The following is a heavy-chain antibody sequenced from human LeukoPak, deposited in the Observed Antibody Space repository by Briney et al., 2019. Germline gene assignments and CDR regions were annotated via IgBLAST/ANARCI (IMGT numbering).Heavy chain of an antibody. V-gene: IGHV3-7*01. CDR2: INPDGSEK. CDR3: ARERVTTTSFDY. J-gene: IGHJ4*02. CDR1: GFTFSGFY. Sequence: GGSLRLSCAASGFTFSGFYMSWVRQAPGKGLEWVANINPDGSEKNYVDSVKGRFTISRDNAKNSLYLQMNSLRVEDTAVYYCARERVTTTSFDYWGQGVLVTVSS. D-gene: IGHD2/OR15-2a*01.